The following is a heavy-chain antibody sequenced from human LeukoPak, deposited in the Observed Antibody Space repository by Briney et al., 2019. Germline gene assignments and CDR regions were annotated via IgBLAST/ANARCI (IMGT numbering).Heavy chain of an antibody. J-gene: IGHJ4*02. CDR1: GFTFSSYW. V-gene: IGHV3-7*01. CDR3: ARRLGDFFDY. CDR2: IKQDGSEK. Sequence: GGSLRLSCAASGFTFSSYWMSWVRQAPGKELEWVANIKQDGSEKHYVDSVKGRFTISRDNAKNSLSLQMNSLRAEDTAMYYCARRLGDFFDYWGQGTLVTVSS. D-gene: IGHD4-17*01.